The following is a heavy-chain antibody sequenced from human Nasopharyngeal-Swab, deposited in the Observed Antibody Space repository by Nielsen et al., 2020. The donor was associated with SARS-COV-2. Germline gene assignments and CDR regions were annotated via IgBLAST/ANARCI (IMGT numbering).Heavy chain of an antibody. V-gene: IGHV3-20*04. CDR1: GFTFDYYG. D-gene: IGHD1-26*01. CDR2: IEWNGDSS. CDR3: ARGGSSGSSVIDY. J-gene: IGHJ4*02. Sequence: GESLKISCAASGFTFDYYGLSWVRQTTGKVLEWVAVIEWNGDSSGYADSVKGRFTISRDNAKNSLYLEMNSLRTEDTALYYCARGGSSGSSVIDYWGQGTLVTISS.